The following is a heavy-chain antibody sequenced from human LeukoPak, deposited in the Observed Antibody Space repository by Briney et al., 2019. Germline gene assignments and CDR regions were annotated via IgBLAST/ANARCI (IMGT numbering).Heavy chain of an antibody. D-gene: IGHD1-1*01. J-gene: IGHJ4*02. CDR1: GGSISSYY. CDR2: IHNSVGT. CDR3: ARTDPSRAGCIVS. Sequence: SETLSLTCTVSGGSISSYYWSWIRQPPGQGLEWTGFIHNSVGTNYNPSLKSRLTISLDTSENQFSLTLSSVTAADTAVYYCARTDPSRAGCIVSWGQGIRVTVSS. V-gene: IGHV4-59*01.